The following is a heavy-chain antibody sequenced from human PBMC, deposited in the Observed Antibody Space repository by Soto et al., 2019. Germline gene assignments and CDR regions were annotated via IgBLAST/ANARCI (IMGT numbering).Heavy chain of an antibody. CDR3: ARVNIAARPSDAFDI. Sequence: GASVKVSCKASGYTFTSYYMHWVRQAPGQGLEWMGIINPSGGSTSYAQKFQGRVTMTRDTSTSTVYMELSSLRSEDTAVYYCARVNIAARPSDAFDIWGQGLMVTLS. CDR1: GYTFTSYY. D-gene: IGHD6-6*01. CDR2: INPSGGST. J-gene: IGHJ3*02. V-gene: IGHV1-46*01.